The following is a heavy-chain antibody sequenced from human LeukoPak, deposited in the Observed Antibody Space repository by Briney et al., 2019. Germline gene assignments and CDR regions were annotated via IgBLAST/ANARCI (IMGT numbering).Heavy chain of an antibody. V-gene: IGHV3-30*18. CDR1: GFDFSRYA. J-gene: IGHJ2*01. D-gene: IGHD3-3*01. CDR3: AKAQMYDFWSGYNWYFDL. CDR2: SSFDESNK. Sequence: GGSLRLSCAASGFDFSRYAMYWVRQAPGKGLEWVAISSFDESNKYYRDSVKGRFTISKDNSKDTLYLQMNNLKTEDTAVYYCAKAQMYDFWSGYNWYFDLWGRGTLVTVSS.